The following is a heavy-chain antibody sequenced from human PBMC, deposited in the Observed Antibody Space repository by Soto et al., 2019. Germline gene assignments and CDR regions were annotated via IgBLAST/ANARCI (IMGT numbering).Heavy chain of an antibody. V-gene: IGHV3-33*01. Sequence: QVQLVESGGGVVQPGRSLRLSCAASGFTFSSYGMHWVRQAPGKGLEWVAVIWSDGSKKYYADSVKGRFTISRDNSKNTLYLQMNSLRAEDTAVYYCARGGWGYYYGMDVWGQGTTVTVSS. D-gene: IGHD6-19*01. CDR3: ARGGWGYYYGMDV. CDR1: GFTFSSYG. CDR2: IWSDGSKK. J-gene: IGHJ6*02.